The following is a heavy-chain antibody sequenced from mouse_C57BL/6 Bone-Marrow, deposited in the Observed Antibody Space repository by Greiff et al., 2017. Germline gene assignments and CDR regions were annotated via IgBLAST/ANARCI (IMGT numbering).Heavy chain of an antibody. CDR2: ISSGNSTI. CDR3: AREDGPFGV. D-gene: IGHD2-3*01. CDR1: GFTFSDYG. J-gene: IGHJ1*03. V-gene: IGHV5-17*01. Sequence: EVKLQESGGGLVKPGGSLKLSCAASGFTFSDYGMHWVRQAPEKGLEWVAYISSGNSTIYYADTVKGRFTISRDNAKHTLFLQMTSLRSEDTAMYYCAREDGPFGVWGTGTTITVSS.